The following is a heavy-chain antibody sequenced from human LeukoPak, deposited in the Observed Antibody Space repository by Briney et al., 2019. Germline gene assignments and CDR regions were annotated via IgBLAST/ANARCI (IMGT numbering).Heavy chain of an antibody. V-gene: IGHV3-23*01. Sequence: GGSLKLSCEVSGSTFSKYAITWVRQAPGKVPEWVSGISGSGESTYYADSVKGRFTISRDNSKDTLYLQMTSLRADDTAVYYCARKGVGSHLDSWGQGALVTVSS. CDR1: GSTFSKYA. J-gene: IGHJ4*02. D-gene: IGHD2-2*03. CDR3: ARKGVGSHLDS. CDR2: ISGSGEST.